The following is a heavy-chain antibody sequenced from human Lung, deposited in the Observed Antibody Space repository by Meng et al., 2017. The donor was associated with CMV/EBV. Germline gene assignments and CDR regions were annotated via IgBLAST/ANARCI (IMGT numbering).Heavy chain of an antibody. CDR3: ASFPPPGKQWLVTDY. V-gene: IGHV4-4*02. CDR2: IYHSVST. J-gene: IGHJ4*02. Sequence: PWVPLSLPVAVSGASISSSHWWIWFRQPPGKGLAWIGEIYHSVSTTYNPSLKSRVTISVDKSKNQFSLKLSSVTAADTAVYYCASFPPPGKQWLVTDYWGQGTLVTVSS. D-gene: IGHD6-19*01. CDR1: GASISSSHW.